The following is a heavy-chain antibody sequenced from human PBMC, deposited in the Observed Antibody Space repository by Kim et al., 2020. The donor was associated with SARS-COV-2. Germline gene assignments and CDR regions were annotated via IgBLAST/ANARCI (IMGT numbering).Heavy chain of an antibody. Sequence: GGSLRLSCAASGFTFSSYGMHWGLQAPGKGLEWVAVIWYDGSNKYYADSVKGRFTISRDNSKNTLYLQMNSLRAEDTAVYYCAKDGGRGLAARIDYWGQGTMVTVAS. CDR2: IWYDGSNK. CDR1: GFTFSSYG. D-gene: IGHD6-13*01. V-gene: IGHV3-33*06. J-gene: IGHJ4*02. CDR3: AKDGGRGLAARIDY.